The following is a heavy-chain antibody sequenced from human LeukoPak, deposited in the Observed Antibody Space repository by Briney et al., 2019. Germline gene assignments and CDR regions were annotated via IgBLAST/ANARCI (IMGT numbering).Heavy chain of an antibody. CDR2: IYYSGST. D-gene: IGHD3-22*01. V-gene: IGHV4-59*01. CDR1: GGSISSYY. Sequence: PSETLSLTCTVSGGSISSYYWSWIRQPPGKGLEWIGYIYYSGSTNYNPSLKSRVTISVDTSKNQFSLKLSSVTAADTAVYYCACGYYGVYFDYWGQGTLVTVSS. J-gene: IGHJ4*02. CDR3: ACGYYGVYFDY.